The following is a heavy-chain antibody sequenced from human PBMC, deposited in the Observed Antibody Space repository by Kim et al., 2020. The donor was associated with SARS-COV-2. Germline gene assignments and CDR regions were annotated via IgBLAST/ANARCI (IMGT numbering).Heavy chain of an antibody. CDR3: ATCGRTYGNSFDF. Sequence: YYPPSLESRITISVDTSKNPFSLTLNSVTAADTAIYYCATCGRTYGNSFDFWGQGTLLTVSS. J-gene: IGHJ4*02. V-gene: IGHV4-31*02. D-gene: IGHD2-8*01.